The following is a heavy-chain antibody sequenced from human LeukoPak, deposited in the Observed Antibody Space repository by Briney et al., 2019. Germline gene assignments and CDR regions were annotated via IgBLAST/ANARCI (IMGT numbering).Heavy chain of an antibody. J-gene: IGHJ3*02. CDR1: GFTFDDYA. CDR3: AKDITIFGVATVPDAFDI. V-gene: IGHV3-9*03. Sequence: GRSLRLSCAASGFTFDDYAMPWVRQAPGKGLEWVSGISWNSGSIGYADSVKGRFTISRDNAKNSLYLQMNSLRAEDMALYYCAKDITIFGVATVPDAFDIWGQGTMVTVSS. CDR2: ISWNSGSI. D-gene: IGHD3-3*01.